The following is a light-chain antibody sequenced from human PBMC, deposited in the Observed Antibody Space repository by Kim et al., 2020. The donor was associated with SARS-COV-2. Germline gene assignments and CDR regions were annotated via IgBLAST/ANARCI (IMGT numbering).Light chain of an antibody. J-gene: IGLJ3*02. CDR3: NSRDSSGDHVV. CDR1: SLRSYY. Sequence: ALGQTVRLTCQGDSLRSYYATWYQQKPGQAPILVIYGKNNRPSGIPDRFSGSGSGNTASLTITGTQADDEADYYCNSRDSSGDHVVFGGGTKLTVL. CDR2: GKN. V-gene: IGLV3-19*01.